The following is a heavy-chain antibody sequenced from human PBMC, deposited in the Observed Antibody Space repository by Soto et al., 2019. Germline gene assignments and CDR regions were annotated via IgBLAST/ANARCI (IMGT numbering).Heavy chain of an antibody. Sequence: QVQLQQWGAGLLKPSETLSLTCAVYGGSFSGYYWSWIRQPPGKGLEWIGEINHSGSTNYNPSLKSRVTISVDTSKNPSSLKLSSVTAADTAVYYCARVSGIYYYGMDVWGQGTTVTVSS. D-gene: IGHD3-10*01. CDR1: GGSFSGYY. V-gene: IGHV4-34*01. CDR2: INHSGST. CDR3: ARVSGIYYYGMDV. J-gene: IGHJ6*02.